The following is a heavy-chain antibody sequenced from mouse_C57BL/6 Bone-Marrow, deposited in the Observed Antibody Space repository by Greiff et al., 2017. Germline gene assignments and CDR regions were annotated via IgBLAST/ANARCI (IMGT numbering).Heavy chain of an antibody. J-gene: IGHJ2*01. D-gene: IGHD1-1*01. CDR1: GYTFTSYG. CDR3: ARGITTVVRDY. V-gene: IGHV1-81*01. CDR2: IYPRSGNT. Sequence: QVQLKESGAELARPGASVKLSCKASGYTFTSYGIRWVKQRTGQGLEWIGEIYPRSGNTYYNEKFKGKATLTADTSSSTAYMELRSLTSEDGAGYFCARGITTVVRDYWGQGTTLTVSS.